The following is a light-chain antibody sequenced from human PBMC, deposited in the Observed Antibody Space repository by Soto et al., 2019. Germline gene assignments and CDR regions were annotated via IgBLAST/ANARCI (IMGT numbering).Light chain of an antibody. Sequence: QSALTQPASVSGSPGQSITISCTGTSSDVGSYNLVSWYQQHPGKAPKVMIYEVSKRPSGVPNRFSGSKSGNTASLTISGLQAEDEADYYCCSYAGSSTYVFGTGTKETVL. V-gene: IGLV2-23*02. J-gene: IGLJ1*01. CDR2: EVS. CDR1: SSDVGSYNL. CDR3: CSYAGSSTYV.